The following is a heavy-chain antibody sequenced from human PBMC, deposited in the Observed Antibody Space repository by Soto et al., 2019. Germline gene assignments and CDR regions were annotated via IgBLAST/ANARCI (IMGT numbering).Heavy chain of an antibody. CDR2: IYYSGST. CDR1: GGSISSYY. Sequence: SETLSLTCTVSGGSISSYYWSWIRQPPGKGLEWIGYIYYSGSTNYNPSLKSRVTISVDTSKNQFSLKLSSVTAADTAVYYCARGTYYYDSSGYYGGAFDIWAQGTMVTV. V-gene: IGHV4-59*01. J-gene: IGHJ3*02. CDR3: ARGTYYYDSSGYYGGAFDI. D-gene: IGHD3-22*01.